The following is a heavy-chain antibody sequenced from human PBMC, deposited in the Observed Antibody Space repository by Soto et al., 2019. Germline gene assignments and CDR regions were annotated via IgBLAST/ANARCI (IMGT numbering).Heavy chain of an antibody. CDR1: GFTFSSYG. V-gene: IGHV3-30*18. CDR3: AKLGPPVAGTEVVY. Sequence: GGSLRLSCAASGFTFSSYGMHWVRQAPGKGLEWVAVISYDGSNKYYADSVKGRFTISRDNSKNTLYLQMNSLRAEDTAVYYCAKLGPPVAGTEVVYWGQGTLVTVSS. J-gene: IGHJ4*02. CDR2: ISYDGSNK. D-gene: IGHD6-19*01.